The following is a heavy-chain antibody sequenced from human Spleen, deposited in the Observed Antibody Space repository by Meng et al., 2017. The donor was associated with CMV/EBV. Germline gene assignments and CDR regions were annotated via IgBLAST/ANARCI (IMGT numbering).Heavy chain of an antibody. D-gene: IGHD2-15*01. V-gene: IGHV1-2*02. Sequence: ASVKVSCKASGYTFTGYYMHWVRQAPGQGLEWMGWINPNSGGTNYAQKFQGRVTMTRDTSISTAYMELSRLRSDDTAVYYCARILSRGGASVAFDIWGQGTMVTVSS. CDR3: ARILSRGGASVAFDI. CDR2: INPNSGGT. J-gene: IGHJ3*02. CDR1: GYTFTGYY.